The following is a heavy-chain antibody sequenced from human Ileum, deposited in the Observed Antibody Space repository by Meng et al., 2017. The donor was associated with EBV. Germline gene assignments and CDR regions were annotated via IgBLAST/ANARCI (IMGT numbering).Heavy chain of an antibody. CDR1: GGSVSSGNW. D-gene: IGHD3-9*01. J-gene: IGHJ4*02. Sequence: VPLQEAGPGLVKPSGTRSLTCAVSGGSVSSGNWWSWVRQSPGKGLEWIGEIYQSGSTNYNPSLESRVTISLDKSENQLSLRLTSVTAADTAVYYCAREGGSFDILTGYDIWGQGTLVTVSS. CDR3: AREGGSFDILTGYDI. CDR2: IYQSGST. V-gene: IGHV4-4*02.